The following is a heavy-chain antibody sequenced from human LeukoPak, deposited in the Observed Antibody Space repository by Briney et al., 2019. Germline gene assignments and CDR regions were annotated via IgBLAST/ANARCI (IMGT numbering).Heavy chain of an antibody. V-gene: IGHV1-69*04. CDR3: ARYDSSGYGAFDI. Sequence: TSVKVSCKASGGTFSSYAISWVRQAPGQGLEWMGRIIPILGIANYAQKFQGRVTITADKSTSTAYMELSSLRSEDTAVYYCARYDSSGYGAFDIWGQGTMVTVSS. D-gene: IGHD3-22*01. CDR2: IIPILGIA. CDR1: GGTFSSYA. J-gene: IGHJ3*02.